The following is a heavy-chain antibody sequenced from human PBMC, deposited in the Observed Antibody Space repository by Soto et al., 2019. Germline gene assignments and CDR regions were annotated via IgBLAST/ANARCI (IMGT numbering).Heavy chain of an antibody. CDR2: IYSDGST. Sequence: EVQLVESGGGLIQPGGSLRLSCAASGFTVSSNYMSWVRQAPGKGLEWVSVIYSDGSTYYADSVKGRFTISRDNSKNTQYLQMNILRAEDTAVYYCAKEGSGATVTASRSFQHWGQGTLVTVSS. D-gene: IGHD4-17*01. J-gene: IGHJ1*01. CDR3: AKEGSGATVTASRSFQH. V-gene: IGHV3-53*01. CDR1: GFTVSSNY.